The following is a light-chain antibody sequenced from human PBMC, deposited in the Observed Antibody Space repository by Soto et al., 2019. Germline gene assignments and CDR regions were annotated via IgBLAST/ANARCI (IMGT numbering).Light chain of an antibody. CDR3: QQLRMYPST. V-gene: IGKV1-9*01. Sequence: IQLPQSPSSLSASVGDRVTITCRASQDIAIYLAWYQQKPGEAPKLLIYAASTLYGGVPSRFSGSGSGTAFALTITSLQAEDFATYYCQQLRMYPSTFGGGTKVEIK. CDR2: AAS. CDR1: QDIAIY. J-gene: IGKJ4*01.